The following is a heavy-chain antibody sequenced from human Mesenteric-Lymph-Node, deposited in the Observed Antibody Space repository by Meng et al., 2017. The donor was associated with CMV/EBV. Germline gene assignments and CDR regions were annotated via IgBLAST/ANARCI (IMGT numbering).Heavy chain of an antibody. CDR3: ARDPHEFWSSYFFDP. D-gene: IGHD3-3*01. Sequence: ASVKVSCKGSGYTFTSYDIAWVRQATGQGLEWMGGMDPDSGNTAYAQKFQGRVTMTRSTSTSTAYMELSSLRSDDTAVYYCARDPHEFWSSYFFDPWGQGTLVTVSS. CDR1: GYTFTSYD. V-gene: IGHV1-8*01. J-gene: IGHJ5*02. CDR2: MDPDSGNT.